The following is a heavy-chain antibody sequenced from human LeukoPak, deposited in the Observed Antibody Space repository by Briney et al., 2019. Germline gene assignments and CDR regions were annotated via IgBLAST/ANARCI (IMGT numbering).Heavy chain of an antibody. J-gene: IGHJ4*02. D-gene: IGHD1-20*01. CDR1: GFTFSTYA. CDR3: AKAASGNWNDVSDY. Sequence: GGSLRLSCAASGFTFSTYAMSWVRQAPGKGLEWVSAISGRGVSTSYADSVRGRSTTSRDNSKNTLYLQMNSLRAEDTAVYYCAKAASGNWNDVSDYWGQGTLVTVSS. V-gene: IGHV3-23*01. CDR2: ISGRGVST.